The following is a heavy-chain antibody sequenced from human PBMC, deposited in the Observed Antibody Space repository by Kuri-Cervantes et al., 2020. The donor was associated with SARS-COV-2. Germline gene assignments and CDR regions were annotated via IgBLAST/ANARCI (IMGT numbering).Heavy chain of an antibody. CDR1: GFSFTDYY. CDR3: AREGPYGSGSYFDY. Sequence: SGFSFTDYYVSWIRQPPGKGLEWIGYVYYTGSTNYKPSLESRVTMSVDTSKNQFSLKLNSVTVADTAVYHCAREGPYGSGSYFDYWGQGTLVTVSS. D-gene: IGHD3-10*01. J-gene: IGHJ4*02. CDR2: VYYTGST. V-gene: IGHV4-59*01.